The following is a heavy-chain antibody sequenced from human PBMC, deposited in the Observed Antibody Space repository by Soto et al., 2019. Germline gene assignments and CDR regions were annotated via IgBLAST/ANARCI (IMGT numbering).Heavy chain of an antibody. D-gene: IGHD2-21*02. CDR2: INHSGST. CDR3: GGDKVTDFFDY. CDR1: GWAFSGYY. V-gene: IGHV4-34*01. Sequence: PAYTLSLTFAVGGWAFSGYYLTWIRQPLGTGLEWIGEINHSGSTNYNPSLKSRVTISVDTSKNQFSLKLTSVTAADTAVYYCGGDKVTDFFDYW. J-gene: IGHJ5*01.